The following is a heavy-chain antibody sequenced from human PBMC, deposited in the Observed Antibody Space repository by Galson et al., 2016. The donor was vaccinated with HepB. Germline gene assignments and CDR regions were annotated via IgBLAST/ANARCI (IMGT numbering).Heavy chain of an antibody. D-gene: IGHD1-14*01. V-gene: IGHV6-1*01. CDR1: GDSVSSNSAA. J-gene: IGHJ4*02. CDR3: ARDRTPQPGTLDY. CDR2: TYYRSNWYN. Sequence: CAISGDSVSSNSAAWSWIRQSPSRGLVGLGRTYYRSNWYNDYAVSVKSRIILNSDTSKNQFSLHLFSVTPEDTAVYYCARDRTPQPGTLDYWGQGILVTVSS.